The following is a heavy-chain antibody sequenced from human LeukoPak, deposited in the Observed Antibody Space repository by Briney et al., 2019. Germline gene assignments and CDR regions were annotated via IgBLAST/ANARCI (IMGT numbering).Heavy chain of an antibody. J-gene: IGHJ6*02. CDR2: VSSDGLTK. V-gene: IGHV3-30-3*01. CDR3: AKGAIFGVTTRGYGMDV. CDR1: GFTLSSYS. D-gene: IGHD3-3*01. Sequence: PGGSLRLSCAASGFTLSSYSIHWVRQAPGKGLDWVAGVSSDGLTKYSADSVKGRFTISRDNSKNTVFLQVNSLTTDDTAVYYCAKGAIFGVTTRGYGMDVWGQGTSVTVSS.